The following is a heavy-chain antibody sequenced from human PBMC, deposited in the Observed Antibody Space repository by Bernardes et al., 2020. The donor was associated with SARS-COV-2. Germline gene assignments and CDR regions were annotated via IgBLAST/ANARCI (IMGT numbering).Heavy chain of an antibody. D-gene: IGHD2-15*01. CDR1: GFTFSSYA. CDR2: ISGSGGST. J-gene: IGHJ3*02. V-gene: IGHV3-23*01. Sequence: GSLRLSCAASGFTFSSYAMSWVRQAPGKGLEWVSAISGSGGSTYYADSVKGRFTISRDNSKNTLYLQMNSLRAEDTAVYYCAKPACSGGSCYSPFYAFDIWGQGTMVTVSS. CDR3: AKPACSGGSCYSPFYAFDI.